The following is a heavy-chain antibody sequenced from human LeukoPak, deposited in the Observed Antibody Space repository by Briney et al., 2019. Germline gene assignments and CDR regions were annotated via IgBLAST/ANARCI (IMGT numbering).Heavy chain of an antibody. J-gene: IGHJ4*02. CDR2: ISSSGSTI. CDR3: AKDRGDYYDTTGCDY. CDR1: GFTFSDYY. Sequence: GGSLRLSCAASGFTFSDYYMSWIRQAPGKGLEWVSYISSSGSTIYYADSVKGRFTISRDNAKNSLYLQMNSLRAEDTAVYYCAKDRGDYYDTTGCDYWGQGTLVTVSS. V-gene: IGHV3-11*01. D-gene: IGHD3-22*01.